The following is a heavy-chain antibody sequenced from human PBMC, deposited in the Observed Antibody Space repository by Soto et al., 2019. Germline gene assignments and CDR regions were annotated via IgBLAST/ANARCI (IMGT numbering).Heavy chain of an antibody. CDR3: ARDPFDYDSGIVPPPSRGFDY. CDR2: ISYDGSQK. Sequence: PGGSLRLSCAASGFNFSSYGMDWVRQAPGKGLEWVAVISYDGSQKYYADYVKGRFTISRDNSKNTLFLQMNSVREDDTAVYYCARDPFDYDSGIVPPPSRGFDYWGQGILVTVSS. D-gene: IGHD3-22*01. CDR1: GFNFSSYG. J-gene: IGHJ4*02. V-gene: IGHV3-30*03.